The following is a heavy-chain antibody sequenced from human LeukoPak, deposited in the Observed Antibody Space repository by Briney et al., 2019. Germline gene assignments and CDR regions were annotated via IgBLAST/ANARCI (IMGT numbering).Heavy chain of an antibody. CDR1: GYTFTGYY. CDR3: ATAAALSWGASAFDI. D-gene: IGHD3-16*01. V-gene: IGHV1-24*01. J-gene: IGHJ3*02. CDR2: FDPEDGET. Sequence: ASVKVSCKASGYTFTGYYMHWVRQAPGQGLEWMGGFDPEDGETIYAQKFQGRVTMTEDTSTDTAYMELSSLRSEDTAVYYCATAAALSWGASAFDIWGQGTMVTVSS.